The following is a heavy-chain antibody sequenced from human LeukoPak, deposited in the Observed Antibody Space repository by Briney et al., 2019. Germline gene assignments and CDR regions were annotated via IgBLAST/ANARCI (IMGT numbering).Heavy chain of an antibody. CDR3: AKYLPGTYYRGPGMDV. Sequence: PGGSLRLSCAASGFTFSSYAMSWVRQAPGKGLEWVSATGGDGSRTFYADFVKGRFTISRDNSKNTLYLQVDSLRAEDTAVYYCAKYLPGTYYRGPGMDVWGQGTTVTVFS. D-gene: IGHD3-10*01. CDR2: TGGDGSRT. CDR1: GFTFSSYA. J-gene: IGHJ6*02. V-gene: IGHV3-23*01.